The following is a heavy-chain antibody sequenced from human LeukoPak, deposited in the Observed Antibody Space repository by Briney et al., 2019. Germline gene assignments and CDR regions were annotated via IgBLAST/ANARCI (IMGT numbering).Heavy chain of an antibody. D-gene: IGHD3-10*01. J-gene: IGHJ3*02. CDR2: ISYDGRNK. Sequence: GGSLRLSCAASGFTFRSYGMHWVRQAPGKGLEWVAVISYDGRNKYYADSVKGRFTIPRDNSKNMLYLQMNSLRAEDTAVYYCAKGFPLPRSGSDLGPFDIWGQGTMVTVSS. CDR1: GFTFRSYG. CDR3: AKGFPLPRSGSDLGPFDI. V-gene: IGHV3-30*18.